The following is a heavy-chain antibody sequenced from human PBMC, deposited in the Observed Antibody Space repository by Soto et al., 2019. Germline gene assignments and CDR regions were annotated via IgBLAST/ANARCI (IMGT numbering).Heavy chain of an antibody. D-gene: IGHD3-22*01. V-gene: IGHV1-69*13. CDR1: GGTFSSYA. CDR2: IIPIFGTA. J-gene: IGHJ4*02. Sequence: SVKVSGKASGGTFSSYAISWVRQAPGQGLEWMGGIIPIFGTANYAQKFQGRVTITADESTSTAYMELSSLRSEDTAVYYCASSPYPYDSSGYYRTWGQGTLVTVSS. CDR3: ASSPYPYDSSGYYRT.